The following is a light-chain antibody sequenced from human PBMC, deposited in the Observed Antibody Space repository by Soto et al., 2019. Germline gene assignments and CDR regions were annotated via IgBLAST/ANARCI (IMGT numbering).Light chain of an antibody. Sequence: EVVLTQSPGTLSLSPGERVTLSCRASQSVASSYLAWYQQKPGRAPRLLFYSASSRATGIPDRFSGSGSVTDFTITISRLEHEDFAVYYCHHFGSLPETFGQGTNVE. J-gene: IGKJ1*01. CDR2: SAS. CDR3: HHFGSLPET. V-gene: IGKV3-20*01. CDR1: QSVASSY.